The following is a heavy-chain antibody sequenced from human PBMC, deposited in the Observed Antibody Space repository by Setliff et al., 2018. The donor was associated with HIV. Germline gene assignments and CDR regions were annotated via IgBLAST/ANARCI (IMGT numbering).Heavy chain of an antibody. J-gene: IGHJ6*02. CDR2: INPHSGDT. CDR3: ARAPTLFGVEYYYYFGMDV. D-gene: IGHD3-3*01. V-gene: IGHV1-2*02. CDR1: GYTFTGYY. Sequence: EASVKVSCKASGYTFTGYYMHWVRQAPGQGLEWMGWINPHSGDTNYAQKFQDRVTMTRYTSVNIAYMQLSRLRSGDTAVYYCARAPTLFGVEYYYYFGMDVWGQGTTVTVSS.